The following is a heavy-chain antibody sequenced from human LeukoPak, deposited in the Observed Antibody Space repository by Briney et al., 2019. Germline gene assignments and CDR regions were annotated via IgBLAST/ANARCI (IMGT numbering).Heavy chain of an antibody. V-gene: IGHV3-7*03. D-gene: IGHD3-10*01. J-gene: IGHJ4*02. CDR2: IKQDGSTK. CDR3: ARVYGSGVFDY. Sequence: GGSLRLSCAASGFTFSNYWMTWVRQAPGKGLEWVANIKQDGSTKYYVDSVKGRFTISRDNAKNSLYLQMNSLRAEDTAVYYCARVYGSGVFDYWGQGTLVTVSS. CDR1: GFTFSNYW.